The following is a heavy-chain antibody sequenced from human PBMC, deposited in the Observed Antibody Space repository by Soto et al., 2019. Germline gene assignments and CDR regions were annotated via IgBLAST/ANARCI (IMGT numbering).Heavy chain of an antibody. CDR3: ARGTAVAGHYFDS. CDR1: GGSFSGYY. CDR2: VNHSGST. D-gene: IGHD6-19*01. J-gene: IGHJ4*02. Sequence: QVQLQQWGARLLKPSETLSFTCAVYGGSFSGYYWSWIRQPPGKGLEWIGEVNHSGSTNYNPSLKSRVXXSXDXXKNQLSLKLNSVTAADTAVYYCARGTAVAGHYFDSWGQGTLVTVSS. V-gene: IGHV4-34*01.